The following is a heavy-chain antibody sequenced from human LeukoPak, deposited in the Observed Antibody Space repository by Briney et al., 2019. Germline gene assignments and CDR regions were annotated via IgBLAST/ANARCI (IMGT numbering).Heavy chain of an antibody. D-gene: IGHD2-15*01. Sequence: GGSLRLSCAASGFTFSSYAMHWVRQAPGKGLEWVAVISYDGSNKYYADSVKGRFTISRDNSKNTLYLQMNSLRAEDTAVYYCARDLCSGGSCYYFDYWGQGTLVTVSS. CDR1: GFTFSSYA. CDR3: ARDLCSGGSCYYFDY. CDR2: ISYDGSNK. J-gene: IGHJ4*02. V-gene: IGHV3-30*04.